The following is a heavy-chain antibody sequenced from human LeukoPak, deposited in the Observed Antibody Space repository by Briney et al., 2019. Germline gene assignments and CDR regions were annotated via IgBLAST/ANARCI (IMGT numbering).Heavy chain of an antibody. D-gene: IGHD3-22*01. V-gene: IGHV7-4-1*02. CDR1: GYTFTSYA. CDR3: ARAHEVQYDGNAYFWWYLDL. Sequence: ASVKVSCKASGYTFTSYAMNWVRQAPGQGLEWMGWINTNTGNPSFAQGFTRRFVFSLDTAVSTAYLQINSLKAEDTAVYYCARAHEVQYDGNAYFWWYLDLWGRGTLLTVSS. J-gene: IGHJ2*01. CDR2: INTNTGNP.